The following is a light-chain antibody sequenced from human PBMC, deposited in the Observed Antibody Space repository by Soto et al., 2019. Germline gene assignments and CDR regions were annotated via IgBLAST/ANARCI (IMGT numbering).Light chain of an antibody. CDR2: GAS. CDR3: QHLNTYPLT. J-gene: IGKJ4*01. V-gene: IGKV1-9*01. Sequence: DIQLTQSPSFLSASIGDRVTITCLASQGIRSFLAWYQQKPGKAPNLLISGASILRTGVPSRFSGSGSGTEFTLTISSLQPDEFATYYCQHLNTYPLTFGGGTKVEI. CDR1: QGIRSF.